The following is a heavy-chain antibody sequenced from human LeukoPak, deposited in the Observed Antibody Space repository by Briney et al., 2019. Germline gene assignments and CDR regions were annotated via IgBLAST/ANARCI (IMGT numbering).Heavy chain of an antibody. CDR3: AKLSRQDGSGSYSPDWFDP. D-gene: IGHD3-10*01. Sequence: ASVKVSCKASGYTFIGYYIHWVRQAPGQGLEWMGRINPNNGGTDYPQKFQGRVTMTRDTSISTVYMEVSRLTSDDTAMYYSAKLSRQDGSGSYSPDWFDPWGQGTLVTVSS. CDR2: INPNNGGT. CDR1: GYTFIGYY. V-gene: IGHV1-2*06. J-gene: IGHJ5*02.